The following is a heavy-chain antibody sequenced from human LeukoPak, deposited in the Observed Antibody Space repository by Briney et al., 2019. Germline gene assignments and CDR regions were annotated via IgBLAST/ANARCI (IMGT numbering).Heavy chain of an antibody. CDR2: ISSSSSYI. V-gene: IGHV3-21*01. CDR3: ARGNYVWGSYRYDLGPLDMDV. J-gene: IGHJ6*02. CDR1: GFTFSSYS. Sequence: GGSLRLSCAASGFTFSSYSMNWVRQAPGKGLEWVSSISSSSSYIYYADSVKGRFTTSRDNAKNSLYLQMNSLRAEDTAVYYCARGNYVWGSYRYDLGPLDMDVWGQGTTVTVSS. D-gene: IGHD3-16*02.